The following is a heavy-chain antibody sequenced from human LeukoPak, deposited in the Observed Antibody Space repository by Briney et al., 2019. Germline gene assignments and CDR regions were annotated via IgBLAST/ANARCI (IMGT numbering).Heavy chain of an antibody. CDR2: IKQDGTEK. V-gene: IGHV3-7*01. Sequence: GGSLRLSCAASGFTFSTYWMSWVRQAPGKGLEWVAVIKQDGTEKYYVDSVKGRFTISRDNAKNSLYLQMNSLKVEDTAVYYCARGPGSSGGAFVGDYWGHGTLVTVSS. D-gene: IGHD3-22*01. CDR1: GFTFSTYW. J-gene: IGHJ4*01. CDR3: ARGPGSSGGAFVGDY.